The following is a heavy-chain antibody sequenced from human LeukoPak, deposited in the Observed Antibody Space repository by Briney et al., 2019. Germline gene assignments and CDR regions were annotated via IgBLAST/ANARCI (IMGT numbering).Heavy chain of an antibody. CDR2: IIPIFGTA. Sequence: ASVKVSCKASGYTFTSYGISWVRQAPGQGLEWMGGIIPIFGTANYAQKFQGRVSITADESTSTAYMELSSLRSEDTAVYYCAREWDYDSSGYYYNYWGQGTLVTVSS. V-gene: IGHV1-69*13. CDR3: AREWDYDSSGYYYNY. D-gene: IGHD3-22*01. CDR1: GYTFTSYG. J-gene: IGHJ4*02.